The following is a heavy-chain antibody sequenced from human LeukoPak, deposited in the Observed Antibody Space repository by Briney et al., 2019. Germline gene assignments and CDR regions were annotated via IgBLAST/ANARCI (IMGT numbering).Heavy chain of an antibody. CDR3: AKRGGRYCSGGSCYSGYYMDV. CDR2: IRYDGSNK. V-gene: IGHV3-30*02. Sequence: GGSLRLSCAASGFTFSSYGMHWVRQAPGKGLEWVAFIRYDGSNKYYADSVKGRFTISRDNSKNTLYLHMNSLRAEDTAVYYCAKRGGRYCSGGSCYSGYYMDVWGKGTTVTISS. CDR1: GFTFSSYG. D-gene: IGHD2-15*01. J-gene: IGHJ6*03.